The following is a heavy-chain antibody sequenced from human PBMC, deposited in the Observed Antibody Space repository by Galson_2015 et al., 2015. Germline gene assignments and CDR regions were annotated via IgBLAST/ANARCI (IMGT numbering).Heavy chain of an antibody. CDR2: IGGTGAKT. V-gene: IGHV3-23*01. J-gene: IGHJ5*02. CDR1: GFTFSNSA. Sequence: ALRLSCAASGFTFSNSAMTWVRQAPGKGLEWVAAIGGTGAKTYYSESAKGRFTVSRDNSKNTLFLQMNRLTADDTALYYCARVRGTSWNKGDWLDPWGQGTLVTVSS. CDR3: ARVRGTSWNKGDWLDP. D-gene: IGHD1/OR15-1a*01.